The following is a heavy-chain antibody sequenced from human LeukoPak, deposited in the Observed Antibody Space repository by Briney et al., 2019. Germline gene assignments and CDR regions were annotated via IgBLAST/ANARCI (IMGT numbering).Heavy chain of an antibody. V-gene: IGHV4-34*01. CDR1: GGSFSGYY. J-gene: IGHJ4*02. Sequence: PSETLSLTCAVYGGSFSGYYWSWIRQPPGKGLEWIGEINHSGSTNYNPSLKSRVAISVDMSKNQFSLKLSSVTAADTAVYYCARGRRQQGIDYWGQGTLVTVSS. CDR3: ARGRRQQGIDY. CDR2: INHSGST. D-gene: IGHD7-27*01.